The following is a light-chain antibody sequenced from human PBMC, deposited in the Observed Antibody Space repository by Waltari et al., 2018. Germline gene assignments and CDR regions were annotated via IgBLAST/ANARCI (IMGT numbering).Light chain of an antibody. J-gene: IGLJ2*01. CDR3: CSYAGSSTVV. CDR2: ECT. CDR1: SRDVGSYNL. Sequence: QSALTQPASVSGSPGQSITISCTGTSRDVGSYNLVPWYQQHPGKAPKLMLYECTKRPSGVSNRFSGSKSGNTASLTISGLQAEDEADYYCCSYAGSSTVVFGGGTKLTVL. V-gene: IGLV2-23*01.